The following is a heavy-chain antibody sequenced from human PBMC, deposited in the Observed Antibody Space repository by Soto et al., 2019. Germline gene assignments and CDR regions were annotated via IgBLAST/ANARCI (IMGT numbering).Heavy chain of an antibody. V-gene: IGHV1-18*01. Sequence: KPLWASVKVSCKASGYTFTSYGISWVRQAPGQGLEWMGWISAYNGNTNYAQKLQGRVTMTTDTSTSTAYMELRSLRSDDTAVYYCARDTQRFFTDTAEYFQHWGQGTLVTVSS. CDR2: ISAYNGNT. D-gene: IGHD5-18*01. CDR1: GYTFTSYG. J-gene: IGHJ1*01. CDR3: ARDTQRFFTDTAEYFQH.